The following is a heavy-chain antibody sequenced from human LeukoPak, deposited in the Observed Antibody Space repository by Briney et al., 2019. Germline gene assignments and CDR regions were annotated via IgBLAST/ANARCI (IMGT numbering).Heavy chain of an antibody. CDR1: GYSFTSYW. D-gene: IGHD5-24*01. V-gene: IGHV5-51*01. CDR2: IHPGDSDT. J-gene: IGHJ4*02. CDR3: ATHPGGLQSGFDN. Sequence: PGESLKISCKGSGYSFTSYWIGWVRQMPGKGLEYMGIIHPGDSDTRYSPSFQGQVTISVGRSSSTAYIQWSRLKASDTAMYHCATHPGGLQSGFDNWGQGTLVTVSS.